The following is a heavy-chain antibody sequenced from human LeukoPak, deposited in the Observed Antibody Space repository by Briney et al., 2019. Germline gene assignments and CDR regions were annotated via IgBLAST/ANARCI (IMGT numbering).Heavy chain of an antibody. CDR1: GFTVSSNY. J-gene: IGHJ4*02. CDR2: IYSGGST. V-gene: IGHV3-53*01. CDR3: ARDDPIAVAGTWDY. D-gene: IGHD6-19*01. Sequence: GGSLRLSCAASGFTVSSNYMSWVRQAPGKGLEWVSVIYSGGSTYYADSVKGRFTISRDNSKNTLYLQMNSLRAEDTALYYCARDDPIAVAGTWDYWGQGTLVTVSS.